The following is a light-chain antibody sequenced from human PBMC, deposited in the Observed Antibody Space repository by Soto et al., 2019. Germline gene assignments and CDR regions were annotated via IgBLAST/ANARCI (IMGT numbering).Light chain of an antibody. Sequence: QSALTQPPSVSGAPGQRVTISCTGSSSNSGAGYDVHWYQQLPGTAPKLLIYGNTNRPSGVPDRFSGSKSGTAASLAITGLQAEDEAEYYCQSYYSSLSGWVFGGGTKLTVL. V-gene: IGLV1-40*01. J-gene: IGLJ3*02. CDR1: SSNSGAGYD. CDR3: QSYYSSLSGWV. CDR2: GNT.